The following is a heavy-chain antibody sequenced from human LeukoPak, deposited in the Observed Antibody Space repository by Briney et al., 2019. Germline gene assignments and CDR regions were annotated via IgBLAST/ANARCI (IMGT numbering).Heavy chain of an antibody. CDR3: ARGGYSYGNFDY. V-gene: IGHV4-59*12. J-gene: IGHJ4*02. CDR2: IYYSGST. D-gene: IGHD5-18*01. CDR1: GGSISSYY. Sequence: SETLSLTCTVSGGSISSYYWSWIRQPPGKGLEWIGYIYYSGSTNYNPSLKSRVTISVDTSNKQFSLKLTSVTAADTAVYYCARGGYSYGNFDYWGQGTLVTVSS.